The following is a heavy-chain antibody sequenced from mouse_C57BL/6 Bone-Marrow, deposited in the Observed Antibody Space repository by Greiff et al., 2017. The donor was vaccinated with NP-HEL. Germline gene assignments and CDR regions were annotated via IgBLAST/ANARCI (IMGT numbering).Heavy chain of an antibody. CDR3: ARNYGYGGFAY. CDR1: GYTFTSYW. CDR2: IDPSDSYT. V-gene: IGHV1-59*01. J-gene: IGHJ3*01. D-gene: IGHD2-2*01. Sequence: QVQLQQPGAELVRPGTSVKLSCKASGYTFTSYWMHWVKQRPGQGLEWIGVIDPSDSYTNYNQKFKGKATLTVDTSSSTAYMQLSSLTSEDSAVYYWARNYGYGGFAYWGQGTLVTVSA.